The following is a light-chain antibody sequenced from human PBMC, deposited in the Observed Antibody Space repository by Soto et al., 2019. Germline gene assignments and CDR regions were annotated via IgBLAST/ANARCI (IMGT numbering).Light chain of an antibody. CDR3: QQYGSSPGFT. CDR2: GAS. V-gene: IGKV3-20*01. Sequence: EIVLTQSPGTLSLSPGERATLSCRASQSVSSSYLAWYQQKPGQAPRLLIYGASSRATGIPDRFSGSGSGTDFTLTISGLEPDDFSVYYCQQYGSSPGFTFGPGTKVDIK. J-gene: IGKJ3*01. CDR1: QSVSSSY.